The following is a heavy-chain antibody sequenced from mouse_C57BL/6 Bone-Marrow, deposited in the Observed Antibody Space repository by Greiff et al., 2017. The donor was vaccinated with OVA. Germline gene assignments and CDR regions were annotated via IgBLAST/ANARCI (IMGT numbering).Heavy chain of an antibody. CDR1: GFSFNTYA. V-gene: IGHV10-1*01. J-gene: IGHJ1*03. D-gene: IGHD1-1*01. Sequence: EVQLVESGGGLVQPKGSLKLSCAASGFSFNTYAMSWVRQAPGKGLEWVARIRSKSNNYATYYADSVKDRFTISRDDSESMLYLQMNNLKTEDTAMYYCVSGSSYWYFDVWGTGTTVTVSS. CDR2: IRSKSNNYAT. CDR3: VSGSSYWYFDV.